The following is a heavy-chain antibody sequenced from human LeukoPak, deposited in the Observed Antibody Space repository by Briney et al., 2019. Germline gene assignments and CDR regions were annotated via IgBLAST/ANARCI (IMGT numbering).Heavy chain of an antibody. J-gene: IGHJ4*02. CDR2: MYHSGRT. D-gene: IGHD2-21*02. CDR1: GYSISSGYY. V-gene: IGHV4-38-2*02. CDR3: ARLSCCGDCYSDF. Sequence: SETLSLTCTVSGYSISSGYYWGWIRQSPGKGLEWIGNMYHSGRTYYKPSLKSRVTISVDTSKNQLSLRLSSVTAADTAVYYCARLSCCGDCYSDFWGQGTLVTVSS.